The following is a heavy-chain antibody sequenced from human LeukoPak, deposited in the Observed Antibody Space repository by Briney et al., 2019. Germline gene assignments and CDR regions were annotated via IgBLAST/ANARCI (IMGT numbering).Heavy chain of an antibody. Sequence: GGSLRLSCAASGFTFSSYSMNWVRQAPGKGLEWVSSISSSSSYIYYADSVKGRFTISRDNAKNALYLQMNSLRAEDTAVYYCARDHREVAGLFDYWGQGTLVTVSS. CDR1: GFTFSSYS. CDR3: ARDHREVAGLFDY. CDR2: ISSSSSYI. V-gene: IGHV3-21*01. J-gene: IGHJ4*02. D-gene: IGHD6-19*01.